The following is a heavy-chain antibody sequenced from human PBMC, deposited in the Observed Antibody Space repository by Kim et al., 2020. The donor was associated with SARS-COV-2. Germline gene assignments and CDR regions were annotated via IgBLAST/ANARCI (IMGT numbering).Heavy chain of an antibody. CDR3: AKDFIAVDKVVWFDP. Sequence: GGSLRLSCAASGFTFSAYAMNWVRQAPGKGLEWVSTITGSGAWTDYADSVKGRFTISRDNSKNTLYLQMNSLRAEDTALYYCAKDFIAVDKVVWFDPWGQETLVTVSS. D-gene: IGHD6-19*01. J-gene: IGHJ5*02. V-gene: IGHV3-23*01. CDR1: GFTFSAYA. CDR2: ITGSGAWT.